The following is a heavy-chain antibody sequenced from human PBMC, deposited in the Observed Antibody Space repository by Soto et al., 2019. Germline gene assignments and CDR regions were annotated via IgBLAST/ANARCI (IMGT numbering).Heavy chain of an antibody. CDR2: ISGSGGST. Sequence: GGSLRLSCAASGFTFSSYAMSWVRQAPGKGLEWVPAISGSGGSTYYADSVKGRFTISRDNSKNTLYLQMNSLRAEDTAVYYCAKDSGGGNFQHWGQGTMVTVSS. CDR1: GFTFSSYA. V-gene: IGHV3-23*01. D-gene: IGHD2-15*01. J-gene: IGHJ1*01. CDR3: AKDSGGGNFQH.